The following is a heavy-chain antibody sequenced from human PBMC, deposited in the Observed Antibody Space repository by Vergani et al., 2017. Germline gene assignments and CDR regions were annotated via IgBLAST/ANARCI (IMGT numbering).Heavy chain of an antibody. CDR3: ARGPKRGYCSSTSCYTPIGAFDI. D-gene: IGHD2-2*02. CDR2: INHSGST. CDR1: GASVNSYY. J-gene: IGHJ3*02. V-gene: IGHV4-34*01. Sequence: QVKLQESGPGLVKPSETLSLTCTVSGASVNSYYWSWIRQPPGKGLEWIGEINHSGSTNYNPSLKSRVTISVDTSKNQFSLKLSSVTAADTAVYYCARGPKRGYCSSTSCYTPIGAFDIWGQGTMVTVSS.